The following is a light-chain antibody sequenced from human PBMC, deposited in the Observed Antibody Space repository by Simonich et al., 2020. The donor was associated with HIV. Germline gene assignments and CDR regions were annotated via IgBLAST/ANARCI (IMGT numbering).Light chain of an antibody. J-gene: IGKJ5*01. CDR3: QQRSNWIT. Sequence: EIVMTQSPATLSVSPGERATLSCRASQSVSSNLAWYQQKPGHAPRLLIYGASTMATSIPARVSGSGSGTEFTLTISSLEPEDFAVYYCQQRSNWITFGQGTRLEIK. V-gene: IGKV3-15*01. CDR1: QSVSSN. CDR2: GAS.